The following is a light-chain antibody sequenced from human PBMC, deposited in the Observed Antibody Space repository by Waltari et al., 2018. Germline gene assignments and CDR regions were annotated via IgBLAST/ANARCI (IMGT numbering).Light chain of an antibody. V-gene: IGKV1-5*03. CDR2: KGS. Sequence: RAGQGMRSWVAGDQQKPGKAPKLLGYKGSSLESGGPSRFSGSGSGTEFTLTISSLQPDDFATYYCQQYNSYLYTFGQGTKLEIK. CDR3: QQYNSYLYT. J-gene: IGKJ2*01. CDR1: QGMRSW.